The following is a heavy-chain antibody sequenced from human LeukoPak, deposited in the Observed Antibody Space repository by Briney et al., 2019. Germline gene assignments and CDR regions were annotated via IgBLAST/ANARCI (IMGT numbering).Heavy chain of an antibody. Sequence: GGSLRLSCAASGFTVSSNYMSWVRQAPGKGLEGVSVIFSGGTTYYADSVKGRFTISRDNSKNTLYFQMNSLRVEDTALYYCARGSTITSAPGAFDFWGQGTVVTVSS. J-gene: IGHJ3*01. CDR3: ARGSTITSAPGAFDF. D-gene: IGHD6-25*01. CDR2: IFSGGTT. V-gene: IGHV3-53*01. CDR1: GFTVSSNY.